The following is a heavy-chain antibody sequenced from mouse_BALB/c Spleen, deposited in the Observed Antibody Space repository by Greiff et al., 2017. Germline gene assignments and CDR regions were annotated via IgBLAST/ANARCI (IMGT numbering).Heavy chain of an antibody. D-gene: IGHD1-1*01. Sequence: VQLQQSGPELVKPGASVKMSCKASGYTFTSYVMHWVKQKPGQGLEWIGYINPYNDGTKYNEKFKGKATLTSDKSSSTAYMELSSLTSEDSAVYYCARYGYYGSPYYAMDYWGQGTSVTVSS. V-gene: IGHV1-14*01. CDR1: GYTFTSYV. CDR2: INPYNDGT. J-gene: IGHJ4*01. CDR3: ARYGYYGSPYYAMDY.